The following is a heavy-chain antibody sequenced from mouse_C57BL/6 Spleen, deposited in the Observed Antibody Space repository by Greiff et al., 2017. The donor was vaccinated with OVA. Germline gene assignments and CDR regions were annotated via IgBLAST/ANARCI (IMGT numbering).Heavy chain of an antibody. Sequence: VQLQQPGAELVKPGASVKLSCKASGYTFTSYWMHWVKQRPGQGLEWIGMIHPNSGSTNYNEKFKSKATLTVDKSSSTAYMQLCSLTSEDSAVYYCASGITEGVDPYYFDYWGQGTTLTVSS. D-gene: IGHD4-1*01. CDR1: GYTFTSYW. CDR2: IHPNSGST. CDR3: ASGITEGVDPYYFDY. J-gene: IGHJ2*01. V-gene: IGHV1-64*01.